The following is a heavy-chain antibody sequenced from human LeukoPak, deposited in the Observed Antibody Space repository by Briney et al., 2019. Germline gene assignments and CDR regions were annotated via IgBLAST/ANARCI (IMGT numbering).Heavy chain of an antibody. CDR2: MNPNSGNT. CDR1: GYTFTSYD. Sequence: GASVKVSCKASGYTFTSYDINWVRQATGQGLEWMGWMNPNSGNTGYAQKFQGRVTMTRNTSISTAYMELSSLRSEDTAVYYCARGAEPNWNYFVDWFDPWGQGTLVTVSS. J-gene: IGHJ5*02. CDR3: ARGAEPNWNYFVDWFDP. V-gene: IGHV1-8*01. D-gene: IGHD1-7*01.